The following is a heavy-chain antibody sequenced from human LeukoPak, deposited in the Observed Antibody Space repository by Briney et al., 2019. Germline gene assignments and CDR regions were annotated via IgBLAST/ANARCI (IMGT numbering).Heavy chain of an antibody. Sequence: GGSLRLSCAASGFTFIYYWLTWVRQAPGKGLEWVANIQQDGSEKYYVDSVKGRFIISRDNAKNSLYLQMNSLRAEDTAVYYCARVRKLRTRGVMDPLDYWGQGTLVTVSS. J-gene: IGHJ4*02. D-gene: IGHD3-10*01. CDR1: GFTFIYYW. CDR3: ARVRKLRTRGVMDPLDY. V-gene: IGHV3-7*01. CDR2: IQQDGSEK.